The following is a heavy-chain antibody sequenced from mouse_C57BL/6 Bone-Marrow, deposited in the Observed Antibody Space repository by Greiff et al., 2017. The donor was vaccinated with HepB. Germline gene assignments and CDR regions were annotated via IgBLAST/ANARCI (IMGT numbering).Heavy chain of an antibody. CDR1: GYTFTSYW. D-gene: IGHD2-3*01. J-gene: IGHJ2*01. V-gene: IGHV1-64*01. CDR2: IHPNSGST. CDR3: ARFERWLLPLFDY. Sequence: QVHVKQPGAELVKPGASVKLSCKASGYTFTSYWMHWVKQRPGQGLEWIGMIHPNSGSTNYNEKFKSKATLTVDKSSSTAYMQLSSLTSEDSAVYYCARFERWLLPLFDYWGQGTTLTVSS.